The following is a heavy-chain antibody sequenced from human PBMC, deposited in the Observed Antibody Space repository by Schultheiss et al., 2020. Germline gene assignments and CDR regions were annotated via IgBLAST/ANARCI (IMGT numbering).Heavy chain of an antibody. V-gene: IGHV4-4*02. CDR1: GGSISSSNW. J-gene: IGHJ5*02. D-gene: IGHD2-15*01. Sequence: SETLSLTCAVSGGSISSSNWWSWVRQPPGKGLEWIGEIHHSGRTNYNPSFKSRVTISVDKSRNQFSLKLSSVTAADTAVYYCQRGVVAANNWFDPWGQGTLVTVSS. CDR3: QRGVVAANNWFDP. CDR2: IHHSGRT.